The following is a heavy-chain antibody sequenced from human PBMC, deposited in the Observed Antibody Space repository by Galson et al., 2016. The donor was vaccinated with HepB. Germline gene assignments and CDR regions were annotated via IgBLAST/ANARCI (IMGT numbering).Heavy chain of an antibody. CDR2: TSAYNGNT. Sequence: SCKASGYTFTNYGISWVRQAPGQGLEWMGWTSAYNGNTNYAQKLQGRVTMTTDTSTSTASMELRSLRSDDTAVYYCARRGMTTGMDVWGQGTTVTVSS. V-gene: IGHV1-18*01. D-gene: IGHD4-17*01. CDR3: ARRGMTTGMDV. J-gene: IGHJ6*02. CDR1: GYTFTNYG.